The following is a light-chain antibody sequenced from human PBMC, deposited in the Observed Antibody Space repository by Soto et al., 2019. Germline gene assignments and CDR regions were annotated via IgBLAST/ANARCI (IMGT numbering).Light chain of an antibody. V-gene: IGLV2-18*02. Sequence: QSALTQPPSVSGSPGQSVTISCTGTSSDVGSYNRVSWYQQSPGTAPKLMIYEVTNRPSGVPERFSGSKSGNTASLTISGLQAEDEADYYCSSKTSSSPLFGGGTKLTVL. CDR3: SSKTSSSPL. J-gene: IGLJ2*01. CDR1: SSDVGSYNR. CDR2: EVT.